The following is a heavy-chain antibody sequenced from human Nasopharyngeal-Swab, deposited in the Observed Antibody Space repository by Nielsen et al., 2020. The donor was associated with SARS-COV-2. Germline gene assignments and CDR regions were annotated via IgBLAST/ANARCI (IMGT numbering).Heavy chain of an antibody. Sequence: SETLSLTCTVSGGSISSYYWSWIRQPPGKGLEWIGYIYYSGGTNYNPSLKSRVTISVDTSKNQFSLKLSSVTAADTALYYCARAGDLTAYYSYYMDVWGNGTTVTVSS. D-gene: IGHD2-21*02. J-gene: IGHJ6*03. CDR1: GGSISSYY. CDR3: ARAGDLTAYYSYYMDV. CDR2: IYYSGGT. V-gene: IGHV4-59*12.